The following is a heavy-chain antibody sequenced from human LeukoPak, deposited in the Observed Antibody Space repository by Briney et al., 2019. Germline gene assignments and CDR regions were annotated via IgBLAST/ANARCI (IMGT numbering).Heavy chain of an antibody. CDR1: GYTFTSYG. Sequence: ASVKVSCKASGYTFTSYGISWVRQAPGQGLEWMGWISAYNGNTNYAQKLQGRVTMTTDTSTSTAYMELRSLRSDDTAVYYCARDARDLKYYDYVWGSYRPIDAFDIWGQGTMVTVSS. D-gene: IGHD3-16*02. CDR2: ISAYNGNT. V-gene: IGHV1-18*01. CDR3: ARDARDLKYYDYVWGSYRPIDAFDI. J-gene: IGHJ3*02.